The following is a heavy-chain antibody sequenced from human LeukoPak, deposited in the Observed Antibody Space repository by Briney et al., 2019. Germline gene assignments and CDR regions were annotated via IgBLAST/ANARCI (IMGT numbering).Heavy chain of an antibody. CDR1: GGSISSYY. CDR2: IYYSGST. CDR3: ASGGGMATRYYFDY. D-gene: IGHD5-24*01. V-gene: IGHV4-59*12. Sequence: PSETLPLTCTVSGGSISSYYWSWIRQPPGKGLEWIGYIYYSGSTNYNPSLKSRVTISVDTSKNQFSLKLSSVTAADTAVYYCASGGGMATRYYFDYWGQGTLVTVSS. J-gene: IGHJ4*02.